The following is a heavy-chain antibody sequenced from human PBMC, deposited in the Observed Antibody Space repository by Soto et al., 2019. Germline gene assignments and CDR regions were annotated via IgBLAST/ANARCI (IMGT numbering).Heavy chain of an antibody. Sequence: GGSLRLSCAASGFTFSSYLMHWVRQAPGKGLVWVSRINSDGSSTSYADSVKGRFTISRDNAKNTLYLQMNSLGAEDTAVYYCASDKSWGIYSSDWPDYWGEGTLVTVSS. CDR3: ASDKSWGIYSSDWPDY. CDR1: GFTFSSYL. J-gene: IGHJ4*02. V-gene: IGHV3-74*01. CDR2: INSDGSST. D-gene: IGHD6-19*01.